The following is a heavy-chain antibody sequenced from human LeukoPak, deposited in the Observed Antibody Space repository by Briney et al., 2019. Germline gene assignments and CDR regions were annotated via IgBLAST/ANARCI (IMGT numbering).Heavy chain of an antibody. CDR3: ARDFSSKNWFDT. CDR1: GGSITTYS. CDR2: FYSSGST. J-gene: IGHJ5*02. V-gene: IGHV4-4*07. D-gene: IGHD2/OR15-2a*01. Sequence: KPSETLSLPCTVFGGSITTYSWSWIRQPAGRGLEWIGRFYSSGSTDYNPSLKSRVTMSVDTSKNQVSLKLSSVTAADTAIYYCARDFSSKNWFDTWGQGTLVTVSS.